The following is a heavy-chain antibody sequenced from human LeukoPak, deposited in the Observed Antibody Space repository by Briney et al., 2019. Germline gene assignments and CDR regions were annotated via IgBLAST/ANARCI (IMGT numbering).Heavy chain of an antibody. CDR1: GGSISSYY. J-gene: IGHJ6*03. CDR3: ARVTGTRRSDYYYYMDV. V-gene: IGHV4-59*01. D-gene: IGHD1-20*01. CDR2: IYYSGST. Sequence: SETLSLTCTVSGGSISSYYWSWIRQPPGKGLEWIGSIYYSGSTNYNPSLKSRVTISVDTSKNQFSLKLSSVTAADTAVYYCARVTGTRRSDYYYYMDVWGKGTTVTVSS.